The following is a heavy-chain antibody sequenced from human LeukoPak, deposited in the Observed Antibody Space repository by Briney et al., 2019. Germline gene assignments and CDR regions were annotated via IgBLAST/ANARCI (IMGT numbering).Heavy chain of an antibody. D-gene: IGHD1-7*01. CDR2: IYLVGNT. CDR3: ARGGLELRPAYFDY. J-gene: IGHJ4*02. V-gene: IGHV3-53*01. CDR1: GFTVSNNY. Sequence: GASLRLSCVASGFTVSNNYMAWVRQAPGKGLEWVSIIYLVGNTYYADSVKGRFTISRDNSWNTVDLQMNSLRAEDTAVYYCARGGLELRPAYFDYWGQGTLVTVSS.